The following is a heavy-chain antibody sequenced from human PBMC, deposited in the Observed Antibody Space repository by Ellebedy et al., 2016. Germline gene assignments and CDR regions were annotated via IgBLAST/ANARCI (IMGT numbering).Heavy chain of an antibody. CDR2: IYYSGST. D-gene: IGHD3-16*01. Sequence: SETLSLTXTVSGYSISSGGYYWSWIRQHPGKGLEWIGYIYYSGSTYYNPSLKSRVTISVDTSKNQFSLKLSSVTAADTAVYYCARVVWEVGPARGAFDIWGQGTMVTVSS. CDR3: ARVVWEVGPARGAFDI. CDR1: GYSISSGGYY. V-gene: IGHV4-31*03. J-gene: IGHJ3*02.